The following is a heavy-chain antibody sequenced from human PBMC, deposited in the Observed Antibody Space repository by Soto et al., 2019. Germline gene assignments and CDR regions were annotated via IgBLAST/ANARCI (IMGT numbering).Heavy chain of an antibody. D-gene: IGHD2-15*01. J-gene: IGHJ1*01. Sequence: KSSETLSLTCAVYGGSFSGYYWSWIRQPPGKGLEWIGEINHSGSTNYNPSLKSRVTISVDTSKNQFSLKLSSVTAADTAVYYCARANGGVAATPTYFQHWGQGTLVTVSS. CDR1: GGSFSGYY. CDR3: ARANGGVAATPTYFQH. CDR2: INHSGST. V-gene: IGHV4-34*01.